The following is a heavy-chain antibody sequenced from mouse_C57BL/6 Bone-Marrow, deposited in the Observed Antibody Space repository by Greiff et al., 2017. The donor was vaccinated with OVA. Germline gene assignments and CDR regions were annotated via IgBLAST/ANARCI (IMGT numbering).Heavy chain of an antibody. V-gene: IGHV1-82*01. CDR3: ARSGSGCPMDY. CDR2: IYPGDGDT. CDR1: GYAFSSSW. Sequence: QVQLQQSGPELVKPGASVKISCKASGYAFSSSWMNWVKQRPGKGLEWIGRIYPGDGDTNYNGKFKGKATLTVDKSSSTAYMQLSSLTSEDSAVYFCARSGSGCPMDYWGQGTSVTVSS. D-gene: IGHD3-2*02. J-gene: IGHJ4*01.